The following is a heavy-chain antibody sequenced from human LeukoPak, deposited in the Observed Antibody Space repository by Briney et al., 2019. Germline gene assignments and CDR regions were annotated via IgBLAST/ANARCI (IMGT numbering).Heavy chain of an antibody. CDR3: ARGGRSGSYTYYFDY. Sequence: SETLSLTCTVSGGTISGYYWSWIRQPPGQGLEWIGNVHYSGTTNYSASLKSRVTISVDSSKKQFSLKLTSVTAADTAVYYCARGGRSGSYTYYFDYWGLGSLVTVSS. J-gene: IGHJ4*02. V-gene: IGHV4-59*01. CDR1: GGTISGYY. CDR2: VHYSGTT. D-gene: IGHD1-26*01.